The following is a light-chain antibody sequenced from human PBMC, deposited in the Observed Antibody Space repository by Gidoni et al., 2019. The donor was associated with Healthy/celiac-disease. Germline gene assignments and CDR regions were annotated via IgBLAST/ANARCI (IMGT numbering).Light chain of an antibody. CDR2: GAS. Sequence: IVLTQSPGTLSLSPGERATLSCRASQSVSSSYLAWYQQKPGQAPRLLIYGASSRATGIPDRFSGSGSGTDVTLTISRLEPEDFAVYYCQQYGSSFWTFGQGTKVEIK. CDR1: QSVSSSY. J-gene: IGKJ1*01. V-gene: IGKV3-20*01. CDR3: QQYGSSFWT.